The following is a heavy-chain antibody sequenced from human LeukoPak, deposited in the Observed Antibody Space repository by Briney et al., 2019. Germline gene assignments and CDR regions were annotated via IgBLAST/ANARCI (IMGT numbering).Heavy chain of an antibody. Sequence: PSETLSLTCDVSGGSFSTYYWSWIRQSPEKGLEWIGEVNHSGYTNYNPSLKGRVTISVDTSKNQFSLKLSSVTAADTAVYYCARQLYGSDYWGQGTLVTVSS. D-gene: IGHD4-17*01. CDR3: ARQLYGSDY. J-gene: IGHJ4*02. CDR2: VNHSGYT. CDR1: GGSFSTYY. V-gene: IGHV4-34*01.